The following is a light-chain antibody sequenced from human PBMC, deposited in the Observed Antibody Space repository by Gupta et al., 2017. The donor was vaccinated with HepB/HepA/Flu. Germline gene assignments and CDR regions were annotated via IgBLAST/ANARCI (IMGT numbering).Light chain of an antibody. CDR2: DTS. J-gene: IGLJ3*02. V-gene: IGLV7-46*01. CDR3: SLFYGGPLV. Sequence: QPVVTQEPSLTVSPGGTVTLTCGSSTGAVTSGHYPYWFQQKPGQAPRTLIYDTSNKHSWTPARFSGSLLGGKAALILSGAQPEDEAEYFCSLFYGGPLVFGGGTKLTVL. CDR1: TGAVTSGHY.